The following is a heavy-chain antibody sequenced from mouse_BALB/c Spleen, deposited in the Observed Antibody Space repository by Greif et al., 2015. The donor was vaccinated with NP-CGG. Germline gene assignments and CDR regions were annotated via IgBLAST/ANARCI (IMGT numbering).Heavy chain of an antibody. D-gene: IGHD1-1*01. CDR1: GFSLTSYG. Sequence: VKLVESGPGLVAPSQSLSITCTVSGFSLTSYGVHWVRQPPGKGLEWLGVIWAGGSTNYNSALMSRLSISKDNSKSQVFLKMNSLQTDDTAMYYCARDRGYYYGSSSAWFAYWGQGTLVTVSA. J-gene: IGHJ3*01. CDR2: IWAGGST. CDR3: ARDRGYYYGSSSAWFAY. V-gene: IGHV2-9*02.